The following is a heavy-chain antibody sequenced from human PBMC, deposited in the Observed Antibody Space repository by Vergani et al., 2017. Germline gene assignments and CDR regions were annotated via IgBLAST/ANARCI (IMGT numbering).Heavy chain of an antibody. V-gene: IGHV3-30*18. CDR2: ISYDGSNK. CDR3: AKDPAGSGSLNGFDP. CDR1: GFTFSSYG. D-gene: IGHD3-10*01. J-gene: IGHJ5*02. Sequence: QVQLVESGGGVVQPGRSLRLSCAASGFTFSSYGMHWVRQAPGKGLEWVAVISYDGSNKYYADSVKGRFTISRDNSKNTLYLQMNSLRAEDTAVYYCAKDPAGSGSLNGFDPWGQGTLVTVSS.